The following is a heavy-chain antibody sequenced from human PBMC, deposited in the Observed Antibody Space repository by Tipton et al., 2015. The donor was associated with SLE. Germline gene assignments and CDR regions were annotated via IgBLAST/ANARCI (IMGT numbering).Heavy chain of an antibody. D-gene: IGHD2-2*01. CDR1: GGSISSYY. CDR2: IYYSGST. V-gene: IGHV4-59*12. Sequence: TLSLTCTVSGGSISSYYWSWIRQPPGKGLEWIGYIYYSGSTNYNPSLKSRVTISVDTSKNQFSLKLSSVTAADTAVYYCARRPGYCSSTSCPGNYYMDVWGKGTTVTVSS. CDR3: ARRPGYCSSTSCPGNYYMDV. J-gene: IGHJ6*03.